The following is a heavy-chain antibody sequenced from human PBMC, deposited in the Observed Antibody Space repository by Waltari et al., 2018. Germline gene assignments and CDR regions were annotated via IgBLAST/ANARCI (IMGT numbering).Heavy chain of an antibody. J-gene: IGHJ1*01. CDR3: GRIAFGDEGGYFQH. Sequence: QLQLQDSGPGLVKPSETLSLTCTVSGGSITTNHNWGWIRQPRGKGLEWMGNMQYRGSTFYNPSLKSRVMISLDTSKNQYSLRLSSMGAADTAVYFCGRIAFGDEGGYFQHWGQGPLVTVSS. CDR2: MQYRGST. CDR1: GGSITTNHN. D-gene: IGHD4-17*01. V-gene: IGHV4-39*01.